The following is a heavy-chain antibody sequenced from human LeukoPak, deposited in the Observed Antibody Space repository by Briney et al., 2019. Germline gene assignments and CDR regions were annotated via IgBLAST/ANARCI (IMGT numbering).Heavy chain of an antibody. J-gene: IGHJ3*02. CDR2: IYYSGST. CDR3: STGSSGGSWTNAFDI. D-gene: IGHD2-15*01. CDR1: GGSISSSY. Sequence: SETLSLTCTVSGGSISSSYWSWIRQPPGKGLEWIGYIYYSGSTDYNPSLKSRVTISVDTSKNQFSLKLSSVTAADTAVYYCSTGSSGGSWTNAFDIWGQGTMVTVSS. V-gene: IGHV4-59*08.